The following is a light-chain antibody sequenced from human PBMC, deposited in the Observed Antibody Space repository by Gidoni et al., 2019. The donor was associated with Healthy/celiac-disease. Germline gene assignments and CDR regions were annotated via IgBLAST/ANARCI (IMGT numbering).Light chain of an antibody. J-gene: IGKJ1*01. CDR2: AAS. CDR1: QGISSY. CDR3: QQLNSYPPGT. Sequence: DVQLTQSPSFLSASAGDRVTITCRASQGISSYLAWYQQKPGKAPKLLIYAASTLQSGVPSRFSGSGSGTEFTLTISSLQPEDFATYYCQQLNSYPPGTFXQXTKVEIK. V-gene: IGKV1-9*01.